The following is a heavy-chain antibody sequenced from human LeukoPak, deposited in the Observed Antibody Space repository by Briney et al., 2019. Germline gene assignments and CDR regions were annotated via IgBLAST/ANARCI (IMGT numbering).Heavy chain of an antibody. D-gene: IGHD3-10*01. Sequence: SETLSLTCAVYGGSFSGYYWSWIRQPLGKGLEWIGEINHSGSTNYNPSLKSRVTISVDTSKNQFSLKLSSVTAADTAVYYCARQPRTYYYGSGSYYFTGSYFDYWGQGTLVTVSS. CDR1: GGSFSGYY. V-gene: IGHV4-34*01. J-gene: IGHJ4*02. CDR3: ARQPRTYYYGSGSYYFTGSYFDY. CDR2: INHSGST.